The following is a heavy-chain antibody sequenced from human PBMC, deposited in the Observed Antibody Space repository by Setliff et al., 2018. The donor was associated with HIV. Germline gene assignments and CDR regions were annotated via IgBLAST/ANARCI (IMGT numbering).Heavy chain of an antibody. CDR1: GFSISSRYY. CDR3: ARASLNYGGNSGWFDP. J-gene: IGHJ5*02. Sequence: SETLSLTCDVSGFSISSRYYWGWIRQPPGKGLEWIGYIYYSGSTYYNPSLKSRVTISVDTSKNQFSLKLSSVTAADTAVYYCARASLNYGGNSGWFDPWGQGTLVTVSS. CDR2: IYYSGST. D-gene: IGHD4-17*01. V-gene: IGHV4-30-4*08.